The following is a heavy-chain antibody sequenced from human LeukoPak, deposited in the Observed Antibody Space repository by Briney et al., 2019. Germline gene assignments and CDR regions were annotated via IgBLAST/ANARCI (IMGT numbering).Heavy chain of an antibody. CDR3: ARSILRYYYNASGYYPYYFDY. V-gene: IGHV4-39*07. J-gene: IGHJ4*02. Sequence: SETLSLACTVSGGSFSSSSYYWGWIRQPPGRGLEWIGSIYYRGSNYHNSSLKGRVTMSIDTSKNQFSLRLSSVTAADTAVYYCARSILRYYYNASGYYPYYFDYWGQGVLVTVSS. CDR1: GGSFSSSSYY. CDR2: IYYRGSN. D-gene: IGHD3-22*01.